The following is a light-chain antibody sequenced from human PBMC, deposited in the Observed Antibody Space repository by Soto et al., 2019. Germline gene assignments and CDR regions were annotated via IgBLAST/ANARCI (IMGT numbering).Light chain of an antibody. V-gene: IGKV1-5*01. CDR2: DAS. CDR1: QSIKSW. Sequence: DIQMTQSPSTLSASLLDRFTITFRASQSIKSWLAWYQQKPGTAPKLLIYDASTLESGVPSRFSGSGSGTEFTLTISSLQPDDFATYCCQHYGGMWAFGQGTKVDI. CDR3: QHYGGMWA. J-gene: IGKJ1*01.